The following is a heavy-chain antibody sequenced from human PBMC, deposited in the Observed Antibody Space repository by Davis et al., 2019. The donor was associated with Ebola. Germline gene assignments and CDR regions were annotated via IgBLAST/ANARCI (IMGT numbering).Heavy chain of an antibody. CDR3: AKGSIRRRGYCSSTSCQGYYYMDV. CDR2: ISGSGGST. CDR1: GFTFSSYA. V-gene: IGHV3-23*01. Sequence: GESLKISCAASGFTFSSYAMSWVRQAPGKGLEWVSAISGSGGSTYYADSVKGRFTISRDNSKNTLYLQMNSLRAEDTAVYYCAKGSIRRRGYCSSTSCQGYYYMDVWGKGTTVTVSS. J-gene: IGHJ6*03. D-gene: IGHD2-2*01.